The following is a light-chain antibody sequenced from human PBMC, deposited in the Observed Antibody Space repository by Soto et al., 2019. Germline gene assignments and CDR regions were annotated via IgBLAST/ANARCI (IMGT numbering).Light chain of an antibody. CDR3: QQRSNWPPYT. Sequence: DIVMTQSPDSLPVSLGERATINCKSSQSLLYSSNNKNYLAWYQQKPGQPPKLLIFWASTRESGVPDRFSGSGSGTDFTLTISRLQAEDVAVYYCQQRSNWPPYTFGQGTKLEIK. CDR1: QSLLYSSNNKNY. J-gene: IGKJ2*01. V-gene: IGKV4-1*01. CDR2: WAS.